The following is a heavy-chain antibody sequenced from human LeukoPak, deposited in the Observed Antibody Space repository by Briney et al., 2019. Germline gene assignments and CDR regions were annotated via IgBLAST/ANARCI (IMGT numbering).Heavy chain of an antibody. J-gene: IGHJ4*02. V-gene: IGHV1-18*01. CDR2: ISAYNGNT. CDR1: GYTFTSYG. D-gene: IGHD5-12*01. CDR3: ARDHQAVATGDFDY. Sequence: ASVKVSCKASGYTFTSYGISWVRQAHGQGLEWMGWISAYNGNTNYAQKLQGRVTMTTDTSTSTAYMELRSLRSDDTAVYYCARDHQAVATGDFDYWGQGTLVTVSS.